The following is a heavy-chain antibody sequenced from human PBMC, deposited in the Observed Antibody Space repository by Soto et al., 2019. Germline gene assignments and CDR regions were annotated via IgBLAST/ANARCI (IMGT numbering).Heavy chain of an antibody. Sequence: QVQLVESGGGVVQPGRSLRLSCAASGFTFSGYAMLWVRQAPGKGLEWVAVISYDGSNKYYADSMKGRFTISRDNSKNTLYLQMNGLRPEDAAVYYCARDQYDILTGPNYWGQGTLVTVSS. CDR3: ARDQYDILTGPNY. CDR2: ISYDGSNK. J-gene: IGHJ4*02. CDR1: GFTFSGYA. V-gene: IGHV3-30-3*01. D-gene: IGHD3-9*01.